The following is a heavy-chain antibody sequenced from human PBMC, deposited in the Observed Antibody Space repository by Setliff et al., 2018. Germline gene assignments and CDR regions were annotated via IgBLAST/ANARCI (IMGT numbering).Heavy chain of an antibody. CDR2: ISAYNGNT. Sequence: ASVKVSCKASGYTFTSYGFSWVRQAPGQGLEWMGWISAYNGNTNHGQKYQGRVTMTTDTSTNTVYMELRSLRSDDTAVYFCVREYSGGGLMWGQGTMVTVSS. J-gene: IGHJ3*01. V-gene: IGHV1-18*01. CDR3: VREYSGGGLM. D-gene: IGHD6-19*01. CDR1: GYTFTSYG.